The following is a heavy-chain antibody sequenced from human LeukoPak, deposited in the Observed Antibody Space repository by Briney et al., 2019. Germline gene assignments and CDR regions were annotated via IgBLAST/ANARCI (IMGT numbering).Heavy chain of an antibody. Sequence: GSLRLSCAASGFTVSSNFMAWVRQAPGKGLEWVSVFYGGGSTYYADSVKGRSTISRDNSQNTMYLQVNDLRAEDTAVYYCARGRPYDYVWGSYLPFDCWGQGTLVTVSS. D-gene: IGHD3-16*02. CDR3: ARGRPYDYVWGSYLPFDC. CDR1: GFTVSSNF. CDR2: FYGGGST. V-gene: IGHV3-53*01. J-gene: IGHJ4*02.